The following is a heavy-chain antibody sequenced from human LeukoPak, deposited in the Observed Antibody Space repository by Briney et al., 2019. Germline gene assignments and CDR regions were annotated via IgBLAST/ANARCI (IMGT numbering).Heavy chain of an antibody. J-gene: IGHJ4*02. D-gene: IGHD6-19*01. CDR2: ISLTSTSI. CDR1: GFTFSAYY. Sequence: GGSLRLSCSASGFTFSAYYMSWIRQAPGEGLEWVSYISLTSTSIFYADSVKGRFTISRDNTKNSLYLQMSSLRAEDTAVYYCARLYSTGWYGGPDNWGQGTLVVVSS. V-gene: IGHV3-11*04. CDR3: ARLYSTGWYGGPDN.